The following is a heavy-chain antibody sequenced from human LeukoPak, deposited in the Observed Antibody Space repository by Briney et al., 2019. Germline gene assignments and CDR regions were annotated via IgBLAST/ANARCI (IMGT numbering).Heavy chain of an antibody. CDR2: IKEDGSEK. Sequence: PGGSLRLSCAASGLTFSSYWMNWVRQAPGKGLEGVANIKEDGSEKKYVDSVKGRFTISRENAKNSLYLQMNSLRAEDTAVYYCARGVWFGESLGSGSDYWGQGTLVTVSS. CDR1: GLTFSSYW. CDR3: ARGVWFGESLGSGSDY. J-gene: IGHJ4*02. V-gene: IGHV3-7*01. D-gene: IGHD3-10*01.